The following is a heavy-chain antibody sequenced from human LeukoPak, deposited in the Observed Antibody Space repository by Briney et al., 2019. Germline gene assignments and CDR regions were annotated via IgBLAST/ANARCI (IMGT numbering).Heavy chain of an antibody. Sequence: ASVKVSCKASGYTFTSYAMHWVRQAPGQRLEWMGWISVYNGNTNYAQKLQDRFTMTTDTSTSTVYMELRSLRSDDTAVYYCSRGSASRGYSYGLPFDYWGQGTLVTVSS. J-gene: IGHJ4*02. CDR3: SRGSASRGYSYGLPFDY. CDR1: GYTFTSYA. V-gene: IGHV1-18*01. D-gene: IGHD5-18*01. CDR2: ISVYNGNT.